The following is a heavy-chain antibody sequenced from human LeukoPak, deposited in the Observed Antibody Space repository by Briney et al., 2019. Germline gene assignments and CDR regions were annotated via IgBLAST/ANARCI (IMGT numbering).Heavy chain of an antibody. J-gene: IGHJ4*02. V-gene: IGHV1-2*02. D-gene: IGHD3-22*01. CDR1: GYTFTGYY. CDR2: INPNSGGT. Sequence: ASVKVSCKASGYTFTGYYMHWVRQAPGQGLEWMGWINPNSGGTNYAQKFQGRVTMTRDTSISTAYMELSRLRSDDTAVYYCASVEPYDSSGYYYWSFDYWGQGTLVTVSS. CDR3: ASVEPYDSSGYYYWSFDY.